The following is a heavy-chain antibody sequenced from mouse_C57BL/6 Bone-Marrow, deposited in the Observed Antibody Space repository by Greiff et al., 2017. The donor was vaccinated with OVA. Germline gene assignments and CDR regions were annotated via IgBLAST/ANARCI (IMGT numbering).Heavy chain of an antibody. CDR1: GYTFTSYW. D-gene: IGHD2-4*01. J-gene: IGHJ4*01. CDR3: ARSYDYDAGLDY. CDR2: IDPSDSYT. Sequence: QVQLQQPGAELVRPGTSVKLSCKASGYTFTSYWMHWVKQRPGQGLEWIGVIDPSDSYTNYNQKFKGKATLTVDTSSSTAYMQLSSLTSEDSAVYYFARSYDYDAGLDYWGQGTSVTVSS. V-gene: IGHV1-59*01.